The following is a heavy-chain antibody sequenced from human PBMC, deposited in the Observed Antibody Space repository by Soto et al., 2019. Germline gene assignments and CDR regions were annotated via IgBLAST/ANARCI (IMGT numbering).Heavy chain of an antibody. V-gene: IGHV1-18*01. D-gene: IGHD3-9*01. CDR1: GYTFTSYG. J-gene: IGHJ5*02. CDR3: ARAPAFYYDILTGMFDP. Sequence: ASVKVSCKASGYTFTSYGISWVRQAPGQGLEWMGWISAYNGNTNYAQKLQGRVTMTTDTSTSTAYMELRSLRSDDTAVYYCARAPAFYYDILTGMFDPWGQGTLVTVSS. CDR2: ISAYNGNT.